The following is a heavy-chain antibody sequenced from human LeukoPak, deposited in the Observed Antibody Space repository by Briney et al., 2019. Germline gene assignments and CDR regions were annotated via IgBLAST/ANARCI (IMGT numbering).Heavy chain of an antibody. CDR1: GFTFSSYW. CDR2: IKQDGSEK. J-gene: IGHJ6*03. Sequence: SGGSLRLSCAASGFTFSSYWMSWVRQAPGKGLEWVATIKQDGSEKYYVDSVKGRFTISRDNAKNSLYLQMNSLRAEDTAVYYCARVHRDYYGSGSYYDYYMDVWGKGTTVTVSS. D-gene: IGHD3-10*01. V-gene: IGHV3-7*01. CDR3: ARVHRDYYGSGSYYDYYMDV.